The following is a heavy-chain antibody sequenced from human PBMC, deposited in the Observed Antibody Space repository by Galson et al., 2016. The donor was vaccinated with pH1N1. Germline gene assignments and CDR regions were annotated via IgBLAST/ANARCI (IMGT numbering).Heavy chain of an antibody. D-gene: IGHD6-13*01. V-gene: IGHV4-59*01. CDR3: ASAGYRSGWYGIGAFDV. CDR1: GGSISSYY. Sequence: ETLSLTCTVSGGSISSYYWSWIRQPPGKGLEWIGYLYNSGGTNYNPSLMSRVTISEDMSRNQFSLKLRSVTAADTAVYYCASAGYRSGWYGIGAFDVWAKGQRSPSL. CDR2: LYNSGGT. J-gene: IGHJ3*01.